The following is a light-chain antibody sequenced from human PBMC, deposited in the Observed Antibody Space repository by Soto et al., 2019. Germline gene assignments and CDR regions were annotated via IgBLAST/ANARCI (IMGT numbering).Light chain of an antibody. V-gene: IGKV3-20*01. Sequence: EIVLTQSPGTLSLSPGERATLSCRASQSVGSSYLAWYQQKPGQAPRLLIYGASSRATGIPDRFSGSGSGTDFTLTISRLEPEDFAVYYCQQYGSPPWTFGQGTKVDI. CDR3: QQYGSPPWT. J-gene: IGKJ1*01. CDR1: QSVGSSY. CDR2: GAS.